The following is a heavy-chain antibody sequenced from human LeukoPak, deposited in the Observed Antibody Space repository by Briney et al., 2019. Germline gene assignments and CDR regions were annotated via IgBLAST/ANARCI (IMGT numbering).Heavy chain of an antibody. J-gene: IGHJ4*02. CDR1: GYPLSSTY. CDR2: YSCGTT. D-gene: IGHD5-18*01. CDR3: ASGTQLWHGGY. Sequence: GGSLRLSCAASGYPLSSTYMSWVPRSPGKGLEWVSVYSCGTTYYADSVKGRRTISRDNSKNTLYLQMNSLRAEDTAVYYCASGTQLWHGGYWGQGTLVTVSS. V-gene: IGHV3-66*02.